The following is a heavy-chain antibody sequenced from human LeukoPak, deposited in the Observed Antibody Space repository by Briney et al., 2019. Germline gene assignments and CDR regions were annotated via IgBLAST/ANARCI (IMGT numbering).Heavy chain of an antibody. CDR2: IIPIFGTA. D-gene: IGHD2-2*02. CDR3: ARGKGYCSSTSCYTEFDY. CDR1: GGTFSSYA. Sequence: ASVKVSCKASGGTFSSYAISWVRQAPGQGLEWMGGIIPIFGTANYAQKFQGRVTITADESTSTAYMELSSLRSEDTAVYYCARGKGYCSSTSCYTEFDYWGQGTLVTVSS. J-gene: IGHJ4*02. V-gene: IGHV1-69*13.